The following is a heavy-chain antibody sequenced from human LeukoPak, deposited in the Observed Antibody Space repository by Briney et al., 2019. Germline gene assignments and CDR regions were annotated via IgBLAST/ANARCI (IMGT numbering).Heavy chain of an antibody. V-gene: IGHV3-11*01. J-gene: IGHJ4*02. CDR1: GFPFSDYY. CDR3: ARDYYYDSSGYYYA. D-gene: IGHD3-22*01. CDR2: ISSSGSTI. Sequence: PGGSLRLSCAASGFPFSDYYMSWIRQAPGKGLEWVSYISSSGSTIYYADSVKGRFTISRDNAKNSLYLQMNSLRAEDTAVYYCARDYYYDSSGYYYAWGQGTLVTVSS.